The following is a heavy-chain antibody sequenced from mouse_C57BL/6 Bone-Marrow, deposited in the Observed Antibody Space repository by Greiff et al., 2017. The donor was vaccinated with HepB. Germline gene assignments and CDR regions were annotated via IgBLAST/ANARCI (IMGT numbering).Heavy chain of an antibody. J-gene: IGHJ3*01. V-gene: IGHV1-42*01. CDR3: LLRGFAY. CDR1: GYSFTGYY. CDR2: INPSTGGT. Sequence: EVQLQQSGPELVKPGASVKISCKASGYSFTGYYMNWVKQSPEKSLEWIGEINPSTGGTTYNQKFKAKATLTVDKSSSTAYMQLKSLTSEDSAVYYCLLRGFAYWGQGTLVTVSA.